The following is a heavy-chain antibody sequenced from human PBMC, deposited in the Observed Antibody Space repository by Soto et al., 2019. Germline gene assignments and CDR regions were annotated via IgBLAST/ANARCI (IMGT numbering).Heavy chain of an antibody. CDR1: GYTFTGYY. J-gene: IGHJ5*02. CDR3: ARGEEFDCSGDSCWTWFDP. Sequence: ASVKVSCKASGYTFTGYYMHWVRQAPGQGLEWMGWINPNSGGTNYAQKFQGWVTMTRDTSISTAYMELSRLRSDDTAVYYCARGEEFDCSGDSCWTWFDPWGQGTLVTVSS. V-gene: IGHV1-2*04. CDR2: INPNSGGT. D-gene: IGHD2-15*01.